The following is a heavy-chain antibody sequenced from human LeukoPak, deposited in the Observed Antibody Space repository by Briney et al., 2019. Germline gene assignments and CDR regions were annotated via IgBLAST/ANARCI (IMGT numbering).Heavy chain of an antibody. D-gene: IGHD3-22*01. J-gene: IGHJ4*01. CDR1: GFTFSSSV. CDR3: AKGYDSSGYSFXY. Sequence: GGSLRLSCAVSGFTFSSSVMSWVHQAPGKGLEWVSSISGSGDNTDYADSVKGRFTISRDNSKSTMYLQMNSLRAEDTAVYYCAKGYDSSGYSFXYWGXGTXVT. CDR2: ISGSGDNT. V-gene: IGHV3-23*01.